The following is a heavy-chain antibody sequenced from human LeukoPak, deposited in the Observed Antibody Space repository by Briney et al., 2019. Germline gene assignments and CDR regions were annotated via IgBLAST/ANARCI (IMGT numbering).Heavy chain of an antibody. CDR1: GFTSSSYW. Sequence: PGGSLRLSCAASGFTSSSYWMSWVRQAPGKGLEWVANIQQGGSAKYYMDSVKGRFTISRDDAKSSLYLQMNSLRAADTAVYFCARIRGDGSTFEYWGQGTLVTVSS. CDR3: ARIRGDGSTFEY. V-gene: IGHV3-7*01. CDR2: IQQGGSAK. J-gene: IGHJ4*02. D-gene: IGHD5-24*01.